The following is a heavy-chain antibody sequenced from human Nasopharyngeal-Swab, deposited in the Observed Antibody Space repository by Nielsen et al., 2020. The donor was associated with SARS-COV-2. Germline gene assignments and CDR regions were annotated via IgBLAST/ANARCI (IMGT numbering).Heavy chain of an antibody. D-gene: IGHD1-1*01. CDR1: GFNFNMYS. J-gene: IGHJ6*02. V-gene: IGHV3-21*01. CDR2: ISSSSNYI. Sequence: GESLKISCATSGFNFNMYSMYWVRQAPGKGLEWVSSISSSSNYIYYGDSVKGRFTISRDNTKKSLYLEMNSLRVEDTAVYYCARLGTESYHYSSLDVWGQGTTVTVSS. CDR3: ARLGTESYHYSSLDV.